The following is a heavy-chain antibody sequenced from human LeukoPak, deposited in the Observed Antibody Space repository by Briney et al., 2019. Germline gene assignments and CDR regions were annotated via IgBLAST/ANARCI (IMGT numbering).Heavy chain of an antibody. CDR3: ARLTVTTSL. Sequence: ASVKASCKASGYTFTGYYMHWVRQAPGQGLEWMGWINPNSGGTNYAQIFQGRVTMTRDTSISTAYMELSRLRSDDTAVYFCARLTVTTSLWGQGTLVTVSS. V-gene: IGHV1-2*02. CDR2: INPNSGGT. D-gene: IGHD4-17*01. CDR1: GYTFTGYY. J-gene: IGHJ4*02.